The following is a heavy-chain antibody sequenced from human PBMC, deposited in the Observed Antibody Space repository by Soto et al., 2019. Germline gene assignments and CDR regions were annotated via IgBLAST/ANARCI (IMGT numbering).Heavy chain of an antibody. V-gene: IGHV3-21*01. J-gene: IGHJ4*02. CDR3: ARVDGFTYPNDC. D-gene: IGHD5-18*01. CDR2: ITSESSYI. Sequence: GGSLRLFRAVSGFSISNPVLLRVRQAPGKGLEWVSFITSESSYIYYEDSLRGRFTITRDNAKNSLYLQKNRLRVEIPAVPYSARVDGFTYPNDCWGQGTLVTVSS. CDR1: GFSISNPV.